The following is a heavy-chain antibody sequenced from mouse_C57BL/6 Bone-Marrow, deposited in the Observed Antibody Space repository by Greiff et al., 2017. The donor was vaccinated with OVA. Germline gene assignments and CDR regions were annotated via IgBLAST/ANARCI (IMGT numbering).Heavy chain of an antibody. CDR2: ISSGGDYI. D-gene: IGHD4-1*01. CDR1: GFTFSSYA. Sequence: DVQLVESGEGLVKPGGSLKLSCAASGFTFSSYAMSWVRQTPEKRLEWVAYISSGGDYIYYADTVKGRFTISRDNARNTLYLQMSSLKSEDTAMYYCTRVSNWAWFAYWGQGTLVTVSA. J-gene: IGHJ3*01. CDR3: TRVSNWAWFAY. V-gene: IGHV5-9-1*02.